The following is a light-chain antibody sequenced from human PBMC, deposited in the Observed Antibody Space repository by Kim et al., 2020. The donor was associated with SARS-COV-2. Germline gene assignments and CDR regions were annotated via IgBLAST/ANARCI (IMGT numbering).Light chain of an antibody. Sequence: APRKSAGSAGGGNNIGSKSVHLYQRKPGQAHVVVIYYDSDRPSGIPERFSGSNAGNTATLTISRVEAGDEADYYCQVWDSSSDHRVVGGGTQLTVL. CDR3: QVWDSSSDHRV. V-gene: IGLV3-21*04. CDR1: NIGSKS. CDR2: YDS. J-gene: IGLJ3*02.